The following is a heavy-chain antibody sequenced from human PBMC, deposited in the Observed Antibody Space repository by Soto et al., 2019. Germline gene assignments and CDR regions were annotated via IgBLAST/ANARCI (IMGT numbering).Heavy chain of an antibody. V-gene: IGHV3-11*06. J-gene: IGHJ6*02. Sequence: PWVSLGLSCAASGFTFSDHYMTWIRQAPGKGPEWISYINPTGSYTHYADSVKGRFSISRDNAENSRYLPMNSLRPEDTALYYFARGHPSMDAWGRGATVTVSS. CDR3: ARGHPSMDA. CDR2: INPTGSYT. CDR1: GFTFSDHY.